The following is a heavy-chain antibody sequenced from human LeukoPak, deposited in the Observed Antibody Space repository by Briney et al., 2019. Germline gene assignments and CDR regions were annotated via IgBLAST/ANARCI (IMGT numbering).Heavy chain of an antibody. J-gene: IGHJ5*02. CDR2: INPNSGGT. Sequence: ASVKVSCKASGYTFTGYYMHWVRQAPGQGLEWMGWINPNSGGTNYAQKFQGRVTMTRDTSISTAYMELSRLRSDDTAVYYCARSGPVVVPGALINWFDPWGQGTLVTVSS. CDR3: ARSGPVVVPGALINWFDP. V-gene: IGHV1-2*02. D-gene: IGHD2-2*01. CDR1: GYTFTGYY.